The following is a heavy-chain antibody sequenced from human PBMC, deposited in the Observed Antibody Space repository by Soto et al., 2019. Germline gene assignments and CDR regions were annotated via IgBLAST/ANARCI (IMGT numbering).Heavy chain of an antibody. CDR1: GCTFSNYA. V-gene: IGHV3-23*01. D-gene: IGHD3-3*01. CDR2: ISGSGDST. CDR3: ARSDNYDFWSGPFDY. Sequence: GGSLRHSCASSGCTFSNYAMSLFRQATGKGLEWVSAISGSGDSTYYADSVKGRFTISRDNSKNTLYLQMNSLRAEDTAVYYCARSDNYDFWSGPFDYWGQGTLVTVSS. J-gene: IGHJ4*02.